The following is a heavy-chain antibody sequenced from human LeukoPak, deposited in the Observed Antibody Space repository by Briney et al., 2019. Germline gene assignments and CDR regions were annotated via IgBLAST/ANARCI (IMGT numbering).Heavy chain of an antibody. Sequence: GGSLRLSCAASGFTFSSYAMHWVRQAPGKGLKWVAVISYDGSNKYYADSVKGRFTISRDNSKNTLYLRMNSLRAEDTAVYYCARARDGYNYYFDYWGQGTLVTVSS. CDR1: GFTFSSYA. J-gene: IGHJ4*02. CDR3: ARARDGYNYYFDY. CDR2: ISYDGSNK. D-gene: IGHD5-24*01. V-gene: IGHV3-30-3*01.